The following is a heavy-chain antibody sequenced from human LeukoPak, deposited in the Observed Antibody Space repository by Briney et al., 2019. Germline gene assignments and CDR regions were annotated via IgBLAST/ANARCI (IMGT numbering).Heavy chain of an antibody. Sequence: PSETLSLTCTVSGGSISSYYWSWIRQPAGKGLEWIGRIYTSGSTNYNPSLKSRVTISVDTSKNQFSLKLSSVTAADTAVYYCARDGGYCSGGSCYSGYYYYYMDVWGKGTTVTISS. CDR3: ARDGGYCSGGSCYSGYYYYYMDV. D-gene: IGHD2-15*01. CDR2: IYTSGST. V-gene: IGHV4-4*07. CDR1: GGSISSYY. J-gene: IGHJ6*03.